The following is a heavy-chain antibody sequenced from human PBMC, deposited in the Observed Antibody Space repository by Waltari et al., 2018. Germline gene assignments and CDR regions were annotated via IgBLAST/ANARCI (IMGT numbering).Heavy chain of an antibody. Sequence: EVQLVESGGGLVKPGGSLRLSCAASGFTFSSYSMNWVRQAPGKGLGWVLSISSSSSYIYYADSVKGRFTISRDNAKNSLYLQMNSLRAEDTAVYYCAGITGPIDAFDIWGQGTMVTVSS. D-gene: IGHD1-20*01. CDR3: AGITGPIDAFDI. V-gene: IGHV3-21*01. CDR2: ISSSSSYI. CDR1: GFTFSSYS. J-gene: IGHJ3*02.